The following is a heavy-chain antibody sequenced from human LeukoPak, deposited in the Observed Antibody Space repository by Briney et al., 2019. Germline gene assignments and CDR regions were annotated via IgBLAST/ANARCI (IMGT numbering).Heavy chain of an antibody. Sequence: ASVKVSCKASGYTFTSYDISWVRQATGQGLEWMGWMNPNSGNTGYAQKFQGRVTMTRNTSISTAYMELSSLRSEDTAVYYCARLGQGNMAAAGDFDYWGQGTLVTVSS. D-gene: IGHD6-13*01. CDR1: GYTFTSYD. V-gene: IGHV1-8*01. CDR2: MNPNSGNT. CDR3: ARLGQGNMAAAGDFDY. J-gene: IGHJ4*02.